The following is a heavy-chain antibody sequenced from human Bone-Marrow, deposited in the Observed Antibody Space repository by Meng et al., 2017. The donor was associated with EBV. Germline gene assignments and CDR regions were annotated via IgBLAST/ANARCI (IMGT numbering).Heavy chain of an antibody. CDR2: IWYDGSNE. D-gene: IGHD3-16*01. Sequence: VECGGGVVPPVRSLRLSCAGSGFTFTGLVKHWVRQAPGKGLEWVALIWYDGSNEFYADSVKGRFTISRDNSKNTLYLQMNNLRAEDTALYYCASSTPGGRPDYWGQGTLVTVSS. J-gene: IGHJ4*02. V-gene: IGHV3-33*08. CDR1: GFTFTGLV. CDR3: ASSTPGGRPDY.